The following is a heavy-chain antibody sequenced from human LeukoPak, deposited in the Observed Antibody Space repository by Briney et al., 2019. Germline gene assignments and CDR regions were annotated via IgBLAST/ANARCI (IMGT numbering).Heavy chain of an antibody. V-gene: IGHV3-33*01. J-gene: IGHJ4*02. CDR2: IWYDGSSK. D-gene: IGHD3-22*01. Sequence: GTSLRLSCTASGFTFSSYGMHWVRQAPGKGPEWVAVIWYDGSSKYYADSVKGRFTISRDDSKNTLYLQMNSLRAEDTAVYYCARVADSSGYSTDFWGQGTLVTVSS. CDR1: GFTFSSYG. CDR3: ARVADSSGYSTDF.